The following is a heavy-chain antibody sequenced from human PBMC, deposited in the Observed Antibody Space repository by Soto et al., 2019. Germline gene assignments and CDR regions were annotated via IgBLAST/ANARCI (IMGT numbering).Heavy chain of an antibody. CDR3: AKDSRSSAAGAFEY. CDR2: ISASDGNT. J-gene: IGHJ4*02. Sequence: EVRLLESGGGLVQPGGSLRLSCAASGFTFSSFAMNWVRQAPERGLEWVSGISASDGNTYYADSVKGRFTISRDNSKNTLYLQINSLRAEDTAVYHCAKDSRSSAAGAFEYWGQGTLVAVSS. CDR1: GFTFSSFA. V-gene: IGHV3-23*01. D-gene: IGHD6-13*01.